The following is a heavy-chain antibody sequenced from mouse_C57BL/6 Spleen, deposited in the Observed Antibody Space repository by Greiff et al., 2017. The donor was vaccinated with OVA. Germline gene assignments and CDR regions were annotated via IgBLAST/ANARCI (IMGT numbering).Heavy chain of an antibody. Sequence: EVMLVESGGGLVKPGGSLKLSCAASGFTFSSYAMSWVRQTPEKRLEWVATISAGGSYTYYPDNVKGRFTISRDNAKNNLYLQMSHLKSEDTAMYYCARDPGSNYVLYYCDYWGQGTTLAVSS. CDR1: GFTFSSYA. D-gene: IGHD2-5*01. J-gene: IGHJ2*01. CDR3: ARDPGSNYVLYYCDY. CDR2: ISAGGSYT. V-gene: IGHV5-4*01.